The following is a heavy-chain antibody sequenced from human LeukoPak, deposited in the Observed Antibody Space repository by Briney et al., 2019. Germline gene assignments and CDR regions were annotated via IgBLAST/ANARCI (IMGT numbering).Heavy chain of an antibody. D-gene: IGHD2-8*02. Sequence: PGGSLRLSCAASGFTFSRYWMSWVRQAPGKGLEWVANIKEDGSVKYYVESVKGRFTISRDNSKNTLYLQMNSLTPEDTAVYYCAKTGGGSLLIDYWGQGTLVTVSS. CDR2: IKEDGSVK. V-gene: IGHV3-7*05. CDR1: GFTFSRYW. CDR3: AKTGGGSLLIDY. J-gene: IGHJ4*02.